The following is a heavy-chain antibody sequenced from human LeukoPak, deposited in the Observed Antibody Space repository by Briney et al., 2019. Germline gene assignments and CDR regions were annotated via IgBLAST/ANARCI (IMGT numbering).Heavy chain of an antibody. CDR3: ARDRRWSHSDSSATGAFDI. J-gene: IGHJ3*02. CDR1: GYTFTSYA. V-gene: IGHV7-4-1*02. CDR2: INTNTRNR. Sequence: ASAKVSCKASGYTFTSYAVNWVRQSPGQGRGWRGWINTNTRNRTYAQGFTGRFVFSLDTSVSTTYLQISSLKAEDTAVYYCARDRRWSHSDSSATGAFDIWGQGTMVTVSS. D-gene: IGHD3-22*01.